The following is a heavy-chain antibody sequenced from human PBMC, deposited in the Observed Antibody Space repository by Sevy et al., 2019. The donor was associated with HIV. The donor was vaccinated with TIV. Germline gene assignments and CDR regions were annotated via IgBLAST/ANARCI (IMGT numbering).Heavy chain of an antibody. V-gene: IGHV2-5*01. CDR1: GLSLTTSGLG. D-gene: IGHD3-22*01. CDR2: IYWSDDR. Sequence: SGPTLVKPTQTLTLTCTFSGLSLTTSGLGVGWIRQPPGKALEWLALIYWSDDRRYNPSLKSRLTITKDTSKNQVVLTMTNMDPVDTATYYCAHTSYYDSRETPYDAFDIWGQGTTVTVSS. J-gene: IGHJ3*02. CDR3: AHTSYYDSRETPYDAFDI.